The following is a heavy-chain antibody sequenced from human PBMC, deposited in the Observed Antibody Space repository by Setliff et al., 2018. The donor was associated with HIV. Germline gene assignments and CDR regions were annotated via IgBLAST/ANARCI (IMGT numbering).Heavy chain of an antibody. CDR2: IIPMFGPA. J-gene: IGHJ4*02. CDR3: ARGRSGAGDEV. Sequence: GASVKVSCKAPRDNFKTYVFSWVRQAPGQGLEWVGGIIPMFGPANYAQKFLGRVKISADTLTSTAHMELSSLRSEDAAVYFCARGRSGAGDEVWGQGTLVTVSS. CDR1: RDNFKTYV. V-gene: IGHV1-69*06. D-gene: IGHD3-10*01.